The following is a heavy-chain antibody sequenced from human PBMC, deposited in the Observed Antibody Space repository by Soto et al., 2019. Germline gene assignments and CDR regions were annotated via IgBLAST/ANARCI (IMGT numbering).Heavy chain of an antibody. CDR1: NYSFTIYG. CDR3: ARDTYFDNSGYYYDY. V-gene: IGHV1-18*01. J-gene: IGHJ4*02. CDR2: ISPYSENT. D-gene: IGHD3-22*01. Sequence: QVQLVQSGGEVKKPGASVKVSCKASNYSFTIYGISWVRQAPGQGLEWMGWISPYSENTNYARKFQDRVTLTTDSSTNTAYMELKSLRSDDTAVYFCARDTYFDNSGYYYDYWGQGTLVTVSS.